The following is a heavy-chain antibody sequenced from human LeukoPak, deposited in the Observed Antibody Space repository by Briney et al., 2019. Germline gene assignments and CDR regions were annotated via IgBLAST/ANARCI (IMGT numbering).Heavy chain of an antibody. CDR3: ARDHGYAFDY. CDR1: GFTFSSYS. J-gene: IGHJ4*02. V-gene: IGHV3-48*02. D-gene: IGHD5-12*01. CDR2: INSISGEI. Sequence: GGSLRLSCAASGFTFSSYSMNWVRQAPGKGLEWVSYINSISGEIWYADSVKGRFTISRDDAKNSLYLQMNSLRDEDTAVYYCARDHGYAFDYWGQGTLVTVSS.